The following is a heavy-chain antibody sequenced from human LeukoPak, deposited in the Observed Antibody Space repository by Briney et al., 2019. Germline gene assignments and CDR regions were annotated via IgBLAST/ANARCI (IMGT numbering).Heavy chain of an antibody. D-gene: IGHD3-10*01. CDR2: IYYSGST. V-gene: IGHV4-39*01. J-gene: IGHJ4*02. Sequence: PSETLSLTCTVSGGSISSSSYYWGWIRQPPGKGLEWIGSIYYSGSTYYNPSLKSRVTISVDTSKNQFSLKLSSVTAADTAVYYCARRTMVRGVITFYSFDYWGQGTLVTVS. CDR3: ARRTMVRGVITFYSFDY. CDR1: GGSISSSSYY.